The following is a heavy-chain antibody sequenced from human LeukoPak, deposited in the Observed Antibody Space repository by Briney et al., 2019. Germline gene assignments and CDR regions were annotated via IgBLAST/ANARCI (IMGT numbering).Heavy chain of an antibody. CDR3: AKSVGWVKYYFDY. J-gene: IGHJ4*02. CDR2: ISGSGGVT. Sequence: GGSLRLSCAASGLTFNNYAMSWVRQAPGKGLEWVSDISGSGGVTHYAASVKGRFTISRDNSKNTLYLQMNSLRAEDTAVYYCAKSVGWVKYYFDYWGQGTLVTVSS. D-gene: IGHD6-19*01. V-gene: IGHV3-23*01. CDR1: GLTFNNYA.